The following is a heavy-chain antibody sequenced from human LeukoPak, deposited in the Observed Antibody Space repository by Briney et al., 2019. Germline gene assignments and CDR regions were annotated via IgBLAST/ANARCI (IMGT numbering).Heavy chain of an antibody. J-gene: IGHJ4*02. V-gene: IGHV1-2*02. CDR3: ARVLVPAAMRADY. Sequence: ASVKVSCKASGYTFTVYYIHWVRQVPAQGLEWMGWINPKNGGTIYDQRFQESVTMTRDPSTYTAYMELSRLRSDDPAAYYCARVLVPAAMRADYWGQGTLVTVSS. CDR1: GYTFTVYY. D-gene: IGHD2-2*01. CDR2: INPKNGGT.